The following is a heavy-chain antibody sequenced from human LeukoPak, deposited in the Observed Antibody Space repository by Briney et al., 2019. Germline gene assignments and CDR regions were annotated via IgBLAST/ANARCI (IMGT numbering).Heavy chain of an antibody. D-gene: IGHD6-19*01. V-gene: IGHV3-30*03. CDR3: ARGKRYSTGWDYFDY. CDR2: ISYDGSTK. Sequence: GGSLRLSCAASGFTFSNYGMHWVRLAPGEGLEWVALISYDGSTKYYPDSVKGRFTVSRDNSKNTLYLQMNSLRAEDTAVYYCARGKRYSTGWDYFDYWGQGTLVTVSS. J-gene: IGHJ4*02. CDR1: GFTFSNYG.